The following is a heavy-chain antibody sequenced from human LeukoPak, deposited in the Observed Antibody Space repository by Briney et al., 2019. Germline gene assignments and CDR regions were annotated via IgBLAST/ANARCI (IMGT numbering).Heavy chain of an antibody. J-gene: IGHJ4*02. CDR1: GFTFSSYS. CDR3: ARRVDYDFWSGSSTRDDY. D-gene: IGHD3-3*01. V-gene: IGHV3-21*01. Sequence: PGGSLRLSCAASGFTFSSYSMNWVRQAPGKGLEWVSSISSSSSYIYYADSVKGRFTISRDNAKNSLYLQMNSLRAEDTAVYYCARRVDYDFWSGSSTRDDYWGQGTLVTVSS. CDR2: ISSSSSYI.